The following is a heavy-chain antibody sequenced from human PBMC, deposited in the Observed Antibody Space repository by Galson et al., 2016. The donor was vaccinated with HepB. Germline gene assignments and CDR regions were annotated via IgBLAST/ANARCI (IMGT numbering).Heavy chain of an antibody. D-gene: IGHD3-16*01. V-gene: IGHV3-23*01. CDR3: GKHGGFDY. J-gene: IGHJ4*02. CDR2: IPRSGDAT. CDR1: GFSFSNSG. Sequence: SLRLSCAASGFSFSNSGMSWVRQAPGWGLEWDSGIPRSGDATHYADFVKGRFTISRDNSKNTLYLYMNNLTAGDTAIYYCGKHGGFDYWGQGALVTDSS.